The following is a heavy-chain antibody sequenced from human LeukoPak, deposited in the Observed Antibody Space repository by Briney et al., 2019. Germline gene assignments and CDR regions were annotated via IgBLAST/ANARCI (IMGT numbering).Heavy chain of an antibody. D-gene: IGHD2-2*02. J-gene: IGHJ4*02. CDR1: GFTFSSYA. Sequence: GGSLRLSCAASGFTFSSYAMSWVRQAPGKGLEWVSSIGGSGDSTYSADSVKGRFTISRDNSKNTLYLQMNSLRAEDTAVYYCAKDRAPSTTYCSSTSCYTLGDFDYWGQGTLVTVSS. CDR2: IGGSGDST. CDR3: AKDRAPSTTYCSSTSCYTLGDFDY. V-gene: IGHV3-23*01.